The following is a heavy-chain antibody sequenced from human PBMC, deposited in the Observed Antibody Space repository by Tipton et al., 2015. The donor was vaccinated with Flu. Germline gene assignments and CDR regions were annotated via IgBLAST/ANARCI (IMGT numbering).Heavy chain of an antibody. D-gene: IGHD4-17*01. V-gene: IGHV4-34*01. CDR2: INHSGST. CDR1: GGSFSGYY. J-gene: IGHJ2*01. CDR3: ARVPPLTVTTPLYWYFDL. Sequence: TLSLTCAVYGGSFSGYYWSWIRQPPGKGLEWIGEINHSGSTNYNPSLKSRVTISVDTSKNQFSLKLSSVTAADTAVYYCARVPPLTVTTPLYWYFDLWGRGTLVTVSS.